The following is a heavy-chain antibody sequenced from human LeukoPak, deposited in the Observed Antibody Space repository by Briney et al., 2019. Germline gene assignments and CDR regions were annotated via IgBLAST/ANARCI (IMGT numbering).Heavy chain of an antibody. CDR3: ARFTPQGYGWGGYNRFDP. V-gene: IGHV4-34*01. CDR1: GGSFSGYY. D-gene: IGHD3-16*01. Sequence: PSETLSLTCAVYGGSFSGYYWSWIRQPPGKGLEWIGDINHSGSTNYNPSLKSRVTISVDTSKNQFSLNLTSVTAADTAVYYCARFTPQGYGWGGYNRFDPWGQGTLVTVSS. J-gene: IGHJ5*02. CDR2: INHSGST.